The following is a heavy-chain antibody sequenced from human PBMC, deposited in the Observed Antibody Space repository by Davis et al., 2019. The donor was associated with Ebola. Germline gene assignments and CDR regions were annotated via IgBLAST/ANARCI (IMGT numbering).Heavy chain of an antibody. J-gene: IGHJ6*02. CDR3: ARDGIPPYSSGWTYYYYGMDV. V-gene: IGHV3-74*01. CDR2: INSDGSST. Sequence: HTGGSLRLSCEASGFTFNIYWLHWVRQAPGKGLVWVSRINSDGSSTSYADSVKGRFTISRDNAKNTLYLQMNSLRAEDTAVYYCARDGIPPYSSGWTYYYYGMDVWGQGTTVTVSS. D-gene: IGHD6-19*01. CDR1: GFTFNIYW.